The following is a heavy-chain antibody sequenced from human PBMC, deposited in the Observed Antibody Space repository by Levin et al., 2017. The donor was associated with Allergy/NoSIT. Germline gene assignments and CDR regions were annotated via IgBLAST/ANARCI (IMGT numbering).Heavy chain of an antibody. J-gene: IGHJ6*02. CDR3: AKVGARGDYSYHYGMDV. Sequence: SCAASGFTFDDYAMHWVRQAPGKGLEWVSRIGWNSGGIAYADSVKGRFTISRDNAKNFLYLEMNSLRPEDTAFYYCAKVGARGDYSYHYGMDVWGQGTAVTVSS. CDR1: GFTFDDYA. D-gene: IGHD3-10*01. V-gene: IGHV3-9*01. CDR2: IGWNSGGI.